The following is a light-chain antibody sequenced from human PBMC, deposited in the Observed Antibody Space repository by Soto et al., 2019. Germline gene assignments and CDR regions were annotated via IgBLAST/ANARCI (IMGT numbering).Light chain of an antibody. Sequence: EIVLTQSPATLSLSPGERATLSCRASQSVRNDLVWYHQKPGQAPRGLIDSASNRATGIPARFSGSGSGTDFTLTISSLEPEDFAVYYCQQRTNWPPTFGGGTKVEMK. CDR1: QSVRND. CDR3: QQRTNWPPT. CDR2: SAS. J-gene: IGKJ4*01. V-gene: IGKV3-11*01.